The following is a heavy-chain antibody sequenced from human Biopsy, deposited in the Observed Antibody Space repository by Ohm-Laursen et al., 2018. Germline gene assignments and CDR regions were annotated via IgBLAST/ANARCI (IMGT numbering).Heavy chain of an antibody. V-gene: IGHV4-31*03. Sequence: SQTLSLTCIVSGDSIFGGGYYWTWIRQHPEKGLEWLCYIFFSGDTHYNPSLRSRVDISSDMSKNEFYLRLYSVTAADTAVYYCARAKTQDRSFPDWYFDLWGRGTLVTVSS. CDR1: GDSIFGGGYY. CDR2: IFFSGDT. J-gene: IGHJ2*01. D-gene: IGHD3-22*01. CDR3: ARAKTQDRSFPDWYFDL.